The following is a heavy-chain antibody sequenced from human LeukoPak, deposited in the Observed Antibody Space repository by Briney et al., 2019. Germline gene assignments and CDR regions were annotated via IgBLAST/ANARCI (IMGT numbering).Heavy chain of an antibody. J-gene: IGHJ3*02. CDR3: ARPYVNGAASDI. CDR2: IYYSGST. D-gene: IGHD3-10*02. V-gene: IGHV4-59*01. Sequence: SETLSLTCTVSGGSISSYYWSWIRQPPGKGLEWIGYIYYSGSTNYNPSLKSRVTISVDTSKNLFSLKLSSVTAADTAVYYCARPYVNGAASDIWGQGTMVTVSS. CDR1: GGSISSYY.